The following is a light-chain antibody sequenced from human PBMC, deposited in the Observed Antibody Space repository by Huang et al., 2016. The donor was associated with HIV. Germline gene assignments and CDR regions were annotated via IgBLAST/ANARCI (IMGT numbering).Light chain of an antibody. Sequence: IVMTQSPVTLSVSPGERATLSCRASAGVSNNVAWYQQRPGQTPRLLSHGASTRHTGVPAKFSVRGSGTEFTLTITNLQPEDSAVYYCQHYNNWPPWTFGPGTQVEI. CDR2: GAS. V-gene: IGKV3D-15*01. J-gene: IGKJ1*01. CDR3: QHYNNWPPWT. CDR1: AGVSNN.